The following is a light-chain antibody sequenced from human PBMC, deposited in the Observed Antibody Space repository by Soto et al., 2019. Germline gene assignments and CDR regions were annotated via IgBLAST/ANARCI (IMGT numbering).Light chain of an antibody. CDR2: GAS. CDR3: QQFGYSLWT. J-gene: IGKJ1*01. CDR1: QSVSSN. V-gene: IGKV3D-15*01. Sequence: EIVMTQSPATLSVSPVERATLSFMASQSVSSNLAWYQQKPAQAPRLLIYGASTRAAGIPDRFSGGGSGTDFTLTISRLEPEDFAVYYCQQFGYSLWTFGQGTKVDIK.